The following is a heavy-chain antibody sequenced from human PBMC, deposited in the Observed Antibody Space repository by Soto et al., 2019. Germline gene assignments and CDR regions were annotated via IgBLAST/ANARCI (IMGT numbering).Heavy chain of an antibody. J-gene: IGHJ5*02. Sequence: QVQLVQSGAEVKKPGASVKVSCKASGYTFTSYAMHWVRQAPGQRLEGMGWINAGNGNTKYSQKFQGRVTITRDTSASTAYMELSSLRSEDTAVYYCARDLMITFGGVSWFDPWGQGTLVTVSS. CDR1: GYTFTSYA. CDR3: ARDLMITFGGVSWFDP. CDR2: INAGNGNT. D-gene: IGHD3-16*01. V-gene: IGHV1-3*01.